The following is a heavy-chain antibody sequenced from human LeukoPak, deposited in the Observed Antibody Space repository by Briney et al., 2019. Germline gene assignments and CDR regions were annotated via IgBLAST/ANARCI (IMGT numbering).Heavy chain of an antibody. V-gene: IGHV4-61*05. CDR2: IFYTGKT. CDR3: TRVFDS. Sequence: SETLSLTCAVSGGSVSTSDFYWGWVRRPPGKGLEWIGDIFYTGKTNYNPSVESRVTISIDLSKNQFSLELTSVTAADTAVYYCTRVFDSWGQGTLVTVSP. CDR1: GGSVSTSDFY. J-gene: IGHJ4*02.